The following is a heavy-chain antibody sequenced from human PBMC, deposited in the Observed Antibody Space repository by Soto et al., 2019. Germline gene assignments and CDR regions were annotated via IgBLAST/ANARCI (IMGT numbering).Heavy chain of an antibody. Sequence: SGPTLVNPTQTLTLTCPFSGFSLSTSGVGVGWIRQPPGKALEWLGIIYWDDDKRYSPSLKSRVTITKDTFKNQLVLTMTNMDPVDTATYYCAHLPWKQLWPRAPVVYWGQGTPVTVSS. D-gene: IGHD5-18*01. V-gene: IGHV2-5*02. CDR2: IYWDDDK. CDR3: AHLPWKQLWPRAPVVY. J-gene: IGHJ4*02. CDR1: GFSLSTSGVG.